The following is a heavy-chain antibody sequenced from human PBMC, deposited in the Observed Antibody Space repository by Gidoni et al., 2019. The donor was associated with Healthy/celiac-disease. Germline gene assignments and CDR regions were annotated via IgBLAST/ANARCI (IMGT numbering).Heavy chain of an antibody. CDR2: IYYSGST. CDR3: ARFGSDFWSGYWVVWDY. V-gene: IGHV4-39*01. D-gene: IGHD3-3*01. Sequence: WIGSIYYSGSTYYNPSLKSRVTISVDTSKNQFSLKLSSVTAADTAVYYCARFGSDFWSGYWVVWDYWGQGTLVTVSS. J-gene: IGHJ4*02.